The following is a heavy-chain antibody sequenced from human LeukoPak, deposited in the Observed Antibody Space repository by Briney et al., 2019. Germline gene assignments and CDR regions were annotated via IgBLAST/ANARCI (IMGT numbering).Heavy chain of an antibody. CDR3: ARDQDYYGSGSYSDY. Sequence: GGSLRLSCAASGFTFSSYSMNWVRQAPGKGLEWVSSISSSSSYIYYADLVKGRFTISRDNAKNSLYLQMNSLRAEDTAVYYCARDQDYYGSGSYSDYWGQGTLVTVSS. D-gene: IGHD3-10*01. J-gene: IGHJ4*02. CDR2: ISSSSSYI. CDR1: GFTFSSYS. V-gene: IGHV3-21*01.